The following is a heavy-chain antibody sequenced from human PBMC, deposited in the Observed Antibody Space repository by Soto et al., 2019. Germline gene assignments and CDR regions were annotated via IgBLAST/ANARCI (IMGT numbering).Heavy chain of an antibody. V-gene: IGHV1-18*04. J-gene: IGHJ6*02. D-gene: IGHD3-3*01. Sequence: GASVQVSCKASGYSFCTYGISWVRQAHGQELEWMGWNSSPNGSTNYAQKFQGRDRMTTATSTNTAYMEVRSLRSDDTASDSLSRDRSCALLEWSPSDSYGMDVWGQGTSVTVSS. CDR2: NSSPNGST. CDR1: GYSFCTYG. CDR3: SRDRSCALLEWSPSDSYGMDV.